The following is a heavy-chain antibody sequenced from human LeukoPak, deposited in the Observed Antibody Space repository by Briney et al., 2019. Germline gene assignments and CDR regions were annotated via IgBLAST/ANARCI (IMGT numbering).Heavy chain of an antibody. V-gene: IGHV4-4*07. CDR1: GGSISSYY. CDR3: ARDLLSRSIFGVVIKPYYYYMDV. J-gene: IGHJ6*03. D-gene: IGHD3-3*01. Sequence: SETLSLTCTVSGGSISSYYWSWIRQPAGKGLEWIGRIYTSGSTNYNPSLKSRVTMSVDTSKNQFSLKLSSVTAADTAVYYCARDLLSRSIFGVVIKPYYYYMDVWGKGTTVTVSS. CDR2: IYTSGST.